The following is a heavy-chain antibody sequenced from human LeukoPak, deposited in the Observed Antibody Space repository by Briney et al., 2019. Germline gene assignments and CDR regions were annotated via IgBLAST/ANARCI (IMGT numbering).Heavy chain of an antibody. J-gene: IGHJ4*02. CDR1: GYLFHNYG. CDR2: ISSYNGNT. Sequence: ASVKVSCKASGYLFHNYGFSWVRQAPGQGLEWMGWISSYNGNTKYAQELQGRVTMSTDTSMNTAYMELRSLRSDDTAVYFCARDIGQWGYYDSRGHFRDFWGQGTLVTVSS. CDR3: ARDIGQWGYYDSRGHFRDF. D-gene: IGHD3-22*01. V-gene: IGHV1-18*01.